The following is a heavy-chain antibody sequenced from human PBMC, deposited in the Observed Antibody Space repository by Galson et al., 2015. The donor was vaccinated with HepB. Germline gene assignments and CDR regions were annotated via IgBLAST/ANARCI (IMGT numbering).Heavy chain of an antibody. CDR1: GFTSSSYA. V-gene: IGHV3-23*01. CDR2: ISGSGGST. D-gene: IGHD2-15*01. CDR3: AKDQGDRSFVY. J-gene: IGHJ4*02. Sequence: SLRLSCAASGFTSSSYAMSWVRQAPGKGLEWVSAISGSGGSTYYADSVKGRFTISRDNSKNTLYLQMNSLRAEDTAVYYCAKDQGDRSFVYWGQGTLVTVSS.